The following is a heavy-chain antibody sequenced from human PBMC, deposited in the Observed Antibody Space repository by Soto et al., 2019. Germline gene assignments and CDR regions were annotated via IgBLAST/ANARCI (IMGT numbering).Heavy chain of an antibody. V-gene: IGHV1-69*13. Sequence: SVKVSCKASGYTFSNHGITWVRQAPGQGLEWMGGIIPIFGTANYAQKFQGRVTITADESTSTAYMELSSLRSEDTAVYYCATSSGYSGYEPYGMDVWGQGTTVTVSS. D-gene: IGHD5-12*01. CDR1: GYTFSNHG. CDR2: IIPIFGTA. CDR3: ATSSGYSGYEPYGMDV. J-gene: IGHJ6*02.